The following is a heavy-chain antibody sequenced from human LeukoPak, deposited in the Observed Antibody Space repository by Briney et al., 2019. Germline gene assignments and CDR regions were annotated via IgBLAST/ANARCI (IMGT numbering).Heavy chain of an antibody. J-gene: IGHJ4*02. Sequence: GASVKVSCKASGYRFTGSYIHWVRPVPGQGLEWMGWINPNSGGTKYAQKFQGGVTLTSDTSINTAYMELSGLRSGDAAVYYCAAGYFTTWGLDFWGPGTLVTVSS. V-gene: IGHV1-2*02. CDR2: INPNSGGT. D-gene: IGHD6-13*01. CDR1: GYRFTGSY. CDR3: AAGYFTTWGLDF.